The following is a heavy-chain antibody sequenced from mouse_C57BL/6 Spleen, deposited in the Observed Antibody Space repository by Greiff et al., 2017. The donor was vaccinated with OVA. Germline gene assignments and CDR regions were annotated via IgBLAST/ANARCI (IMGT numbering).Heavy chain of an antibody. D-gene: IGHD2-5*01. CDR3: ARRPYSNYDYAMDY. CDR2: ISSGSSTI. Sequence: EVNVVESGGGLVKPGGSLKLSCAASGFTFSDYGMHWVRQAPEKGLEWVAYISSGSSTIYYADTVKGRFTISRDNAKNTLFLQMTSLRSEDTAMYYCARRPYSNYDYAMDYWGQGTSVTVSS. J-gene: IGHJ4*01. CDR1: GFTFSDYG. V-gene: IGHV5-17*01.